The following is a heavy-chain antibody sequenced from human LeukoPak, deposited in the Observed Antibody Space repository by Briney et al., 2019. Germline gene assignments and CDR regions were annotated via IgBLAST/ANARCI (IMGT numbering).Heavy chain of an antibody. J-gene: IGHJ4*02. CDR3: ARNGYGDTALDY. CDR2: IWYDGSNK. V-gene: IGHV3-33*08. D-gene: IGHD4-17*01. Sequence: GGSLRLSCAASGFTFSSYSMNWVRQAPGKGLEWVAVIWYDGSNKYYADSVKGRFTISRDNSKNTLYLQMNSLRAEDTAVYYCARNGYGDTALDYWGQGTLVTVSS. CDR1: GFTFSSYS.